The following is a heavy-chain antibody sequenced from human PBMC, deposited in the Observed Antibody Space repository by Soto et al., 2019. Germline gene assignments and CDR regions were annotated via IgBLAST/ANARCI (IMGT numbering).Heavy chain of an antibody. CDR1: GGSISSYY. D-gene: IGHD6-13*01. V-gene: IGHV4-4*07. CDR3: ARDSSSSWYGLLRDYYYGMDV. J-gene: IGHJ6*02. Sequence: PSETLSLTCTVSGGSISSYYWSWIRQPAGKGLEWIGRIYTSGSTNYNPSLKSRVTMSVDTSKNQFSLKLSSVTAADTAVYHCARDSSSSWYGLLRDYYYGMDVWGQGTTVTVSS. CDR2: IYTSGST.